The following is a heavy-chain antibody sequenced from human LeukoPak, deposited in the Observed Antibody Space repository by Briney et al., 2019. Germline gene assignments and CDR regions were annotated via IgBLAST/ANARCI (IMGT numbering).Heavy chain of an antibody. CDR3: ARGRDSSSWYYYYYYYMDV. V-gene: IGHV4-59*11. CDR1: GGFISSHY. Sequence: SETLSLTCTVSGGFISSHYWSWIRQPPGKGLEWIGYIYYSGSTNYNPSLKSRVTISVDTSKNQFSLKLSSVTAADTAVYYCARGRDSSSWYYYYYYYMDVWGKGTTVTVSS. J-gene: IGHJ6*03. CDR2: IYYSGST. D-gene: IGHD6-13*01.